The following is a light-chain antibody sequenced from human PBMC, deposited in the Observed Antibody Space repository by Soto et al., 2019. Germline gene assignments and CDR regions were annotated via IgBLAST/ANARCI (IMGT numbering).Light chain of an antibody. CDR2: GAS. J-gene: IGKJ1*01. CDR3: QQYGSSRWT. CDR1: QSISSSY. V-gene: IGKV3-20*01. Sequence: EIVLTQSPGTLSLSPGERATLSCRASQSISSSYLAWYQQKPGQAPRLLIYGASSRAIGIPDRFSGSGSGTDFTLTIIRLEPEDFAVYYCQQYGSSRWTFGQGTKVEIK.